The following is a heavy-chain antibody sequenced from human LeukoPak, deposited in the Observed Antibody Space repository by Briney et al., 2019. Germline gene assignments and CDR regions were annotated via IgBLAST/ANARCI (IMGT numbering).Heavy chain of an antibody. J-gene: IGHJ4*02. Sequence: PGGSLRLSCAASGFTFSNYGMHWVRQAPGKGLEWVSLIYSRGGTSYADSVKGRFTISRDSSKNTLFLQMNSLRVEDTAVYYCARDPPGIAASGTYYWGQGTLVTVSS. D-gene: IGHD6-13*01. V-gene: IGHV3-NL1*01. CDR2: IYSRGGT. CDR1: GFTFSNYG. CDR3: ARDPPGIAASGTYY.